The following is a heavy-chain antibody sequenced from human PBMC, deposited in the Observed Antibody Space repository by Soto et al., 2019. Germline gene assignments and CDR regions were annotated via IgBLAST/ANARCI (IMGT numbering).Heavy chain of an antibody. CDR3: ARGYAEIYYGILV. CDR1: GFTFSTYG. J-gene: IGHJ4*02. V-gene: IGHV3-33*01. CDR2: IRNDGSEK. D-gene: IGHD3-10*01. Sequence: QVQLVESGGGVVQPGRSLRLSCAASGFTFSTYGMHWVRQAPGKGLEWVALIRNDGSEKYYADSVKGQFTLSRDNSKNTLYLQMNSLRVEDTAVYYCARGYAEIYYGILVWGQGTLVTVSS.